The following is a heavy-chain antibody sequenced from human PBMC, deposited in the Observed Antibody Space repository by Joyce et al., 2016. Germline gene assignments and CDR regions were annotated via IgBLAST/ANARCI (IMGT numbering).Heavy chain of an antibody. J-gene: IGHJ4*02. V-gene: IGHV1-18*01. CDR3: ARDGRVAGTFDY. CDR2: IGTYNNNT. Sequence: QVQLVQSGAEVKKPGASVTVSCKASGYTFTSSGISWVRQAPGQGLEWMGWIGTYNNNTNYAQKFQCRVTLTTDTSTSTAYMVLRTLRSDDTAVYFCARDGRVAGTFDYWGQGTLVTVSS. D-gene: IGHD6-19*01. CDR1: GYTFTSSG.